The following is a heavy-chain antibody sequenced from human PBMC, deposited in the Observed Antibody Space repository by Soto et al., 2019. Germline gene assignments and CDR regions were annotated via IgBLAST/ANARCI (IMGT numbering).Heavy chain of an antibody. J-gene: IGHJ6*02. CDR1: GYTFTSYG. V-gene: IGHV1-18*01. CDR2: ISAYNGNT. D-gene: IGHD5-18*01. CDR3: ARDWGTAMVTPYYYYGMDV. Sequence: WASVKVSCKASGYTFTSYGISWVRQAPGQGLEWMGWISAYNGNTNYAQKLQGRVTMTTDTSTSTAYMELRSLRSDDTAVYYCARDWGTAMVTPYYYYGMDVWGQGTTVTVSS.